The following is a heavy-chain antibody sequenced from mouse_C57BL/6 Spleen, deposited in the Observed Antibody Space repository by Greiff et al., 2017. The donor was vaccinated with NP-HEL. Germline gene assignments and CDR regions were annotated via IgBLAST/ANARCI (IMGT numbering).Heavy chain of an antibody. CDR1: GFTFSDAW. V-gene: IGHV6-6*01. D-gene: IGHD1-1*01. CDR3: TLLLRGGFYAMDY. J-gene: IGHJ4*01. CDR2: IRNKANNHAT. Sequence: EVQRVESGGGLVQPGGSMKLSCAASGFTFSDAWMDWVRQSPEKGLEWVAEIRNKANNHATYYAESVKGRFTISRDDSKSSVYLQMNSLRAEDTGIYYCTLLLRGGFYAMDYWGQGTSVTVSS.